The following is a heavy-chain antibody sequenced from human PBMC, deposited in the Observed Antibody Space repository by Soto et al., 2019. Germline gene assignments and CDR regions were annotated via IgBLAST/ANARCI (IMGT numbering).Heavy chain of an antibody. V-gene: IGHV3-23*01. CDR2: ISDSAAST. CDR3: VKDLYRSSTMPCLDH. CDR1: GFVFNHYG. D-gene: IGHD1-1*01. J-gene: IGHJ4*02. Sequence: DVTLLGSGGGLERPGGSLRLSCEASGFVFNHYGMSWVRQAPGKGLEWVSSISDSAASTFYADSVRGRFTISRDNSKNTLYLQMNSLRPEDAAMYYCVKDLYRSSTMPCLDHWGQGALVTVSS.